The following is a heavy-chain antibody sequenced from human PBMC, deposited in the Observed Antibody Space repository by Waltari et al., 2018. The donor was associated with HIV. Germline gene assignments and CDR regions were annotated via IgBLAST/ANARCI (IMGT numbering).Heavy chain of an antibody. CDR1: GFTFSSYA. CDR2: ISGSGGST. Sequence: EVQLLESGGGLVQPGGSLRRSCAASGFTFSSYAMSWVRQAPGKGLEWVSAISGSGGSTYYADSVKGRFTISRDNSKNTLYLQMNSLRAEYTAVYYCGAIVVAIDYWGQGTLVTVSS. CDR3: GAIVVAIDY. V-gene: IGHV3-23*01. J-gene: IGHJ4*02. D-gene: IGHD3-22*01.